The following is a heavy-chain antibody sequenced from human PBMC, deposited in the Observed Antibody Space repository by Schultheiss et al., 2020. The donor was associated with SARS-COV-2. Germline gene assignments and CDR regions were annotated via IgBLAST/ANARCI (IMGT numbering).Heavy chain of an antibody. V-gene: IGHV3-7*01. CDR3: ARAGYGMDV. CDR1: GFTFSSNA. CDR2: IKQDGSEK. J-gene: IGHJ6*02. Sequence: GGSLRLSCAASGFTFSSNAMHWVRQAPGKGLEWVANIKQDGSEKYYVDSVKDRFTISRDNAKNSLYLQMNSLRAEDTAVYYCARAGYGMDVWGQGTTVTVAS.